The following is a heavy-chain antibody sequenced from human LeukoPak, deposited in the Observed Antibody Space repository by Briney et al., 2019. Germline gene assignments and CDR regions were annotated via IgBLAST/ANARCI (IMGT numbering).Heavy chain of an antibody. D-gene: IGHD3-9*01. Sequence: GGSLRLSCAASGFTFSSYAMSWVRQAPGKGLEWVSVIYSGGSTYYADSVKGRFTISRDNSKNTLYLQMNSLRAEDTAVYYCARDRRTYYDILTGYVAAFDIWGQGTMVTVSS. J-gene: IGHJ3*02. V-gene: IGHV3-66*01. CDR2: IYSGGST. CDR3: ARDRRTYYDILTGYVAAFDI. CDR1: GFTFSSYA.